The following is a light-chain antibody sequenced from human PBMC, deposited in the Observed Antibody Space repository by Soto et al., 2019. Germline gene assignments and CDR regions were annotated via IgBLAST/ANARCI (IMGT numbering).Light chain of an antibody. Sequence: IVMTQSPATLSLSPGERAALSCRASQSINSELAWYQQKPGQPPRLLIYGASTRATGVPARFTGSESCSEFTLTISGLQSEDFAVYYCQQGHNWPLTFGQGTRLEI. CDR1: QSINSE. CDR3: QQGHNWPLT. V-gene: IGKV3-15*01. J-gene: IGKJ2*01. CDR2: GAS.